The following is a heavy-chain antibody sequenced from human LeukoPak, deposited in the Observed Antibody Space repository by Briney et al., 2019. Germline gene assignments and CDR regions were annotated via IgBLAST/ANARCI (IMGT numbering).Heavy chain of an antibody. V-gene: IGHV1-46*01. CDR1: GYTFTNYY. CDR2: INPGGGST. Sequence: ASVKVSCKASGYTFTNYYMHWVRQAPGQGLEWMGIINPGGGSTSYAQNFQGRVTLTRDTSTSTVYMQLSSLRSEDTAVYFCARGNYYDTSGYPTAFDYWGQGTLVTVPS. CDR3: ARGNYYDTSGYPTAFDY. D-gene: IGHD3-22*01. J-gene: IGHJ4*02.